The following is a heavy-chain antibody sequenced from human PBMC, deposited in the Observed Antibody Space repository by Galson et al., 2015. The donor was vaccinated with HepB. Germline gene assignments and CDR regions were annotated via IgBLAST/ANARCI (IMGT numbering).Heavy chain of an antibody. Sequence: SLRLSCAASGFTFSSYAMSWVRQAPGKGLEWVSAISGSGGSTYYADSVRGRFTISRDNSKNTLYLQMNSLRAEDTAVYYCAKVAEDSSSLEIFDYWGQGTLVTVSS. CDR2: ISGSGGST. J-gene: IGHJ4*02. CDR1: GFTFSSYA. D-gene: IGHD6-6*01. CDR3: AKVAEDSSSLEIFDY. V-gene: IGHV3-23*01.